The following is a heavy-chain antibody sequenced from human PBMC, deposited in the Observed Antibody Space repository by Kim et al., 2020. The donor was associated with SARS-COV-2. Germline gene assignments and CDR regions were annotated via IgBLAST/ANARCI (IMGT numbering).Heavy chain of an antibody. CDR1: GGSFSGYY. J-gene: IGHJ6*02. D-gene: IGHD7-27*01. V-gene: IGHV4-34*01. Sequence: SETLSLTCAVYGGSFSGYYWSWIRQPPGKGLEWIGEINHSGSTNYNPSLKSRVTISVDTSKNQFSLKLSSVTAADTAVYYCARGGNFISGALYYYGMDVWGQGTTVTVSS. CDR3: ARGGNFISGALYYYGMDV. CDR2: INHSGST.